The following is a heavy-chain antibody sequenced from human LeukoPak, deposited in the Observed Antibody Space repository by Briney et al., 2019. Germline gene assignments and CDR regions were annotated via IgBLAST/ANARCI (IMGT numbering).Heavy chain of an antibody. D-gene: IGHD2-2*01. CDR3: ARADIVVVPAATDGGGGMDV. CDR1: GGSFSGYY. J-gene: IGHJ6*04. V-gene: IGHV4-34*01. CDR2: INHSGST. Sequence: LETLSLTCAVYGGSFSGYYWSWIRQPPGKGLEWIGEINHSGSTNYNPSLKSRVTISVDTSKNQFSLKLSSVTAADTAAYYCARADIVVVPAATDGGGGMDVWGKGTTVTVSS.